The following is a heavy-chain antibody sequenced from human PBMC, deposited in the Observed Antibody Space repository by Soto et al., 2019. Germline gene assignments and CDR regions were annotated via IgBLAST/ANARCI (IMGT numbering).Heavy chain of an antibody. D-gene: IGHD6-13*01. CDR1: GFTFNSYA. CDR2: ISGSGGST. J-gene: IGHJ4*02. Sequence: GGSLRLSCAASGFTFNSYAMSWVRQAPGKGLEWVSAISGSGGSTYYADSVKGRFTISRDNSKNTLYLQMNSLRAEDTAVYYSAKDPYSSSWQFDYWGQGTLVTVSS. V-gene: IGHV3-23*01. CDR3: AKDPYSSSWQFDY.